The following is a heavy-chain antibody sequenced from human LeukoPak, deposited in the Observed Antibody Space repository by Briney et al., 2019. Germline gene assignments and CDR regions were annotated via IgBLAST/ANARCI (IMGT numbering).Heavy chain of an antibody. D-gene: IGHD7-27*01. J-gene: IGHJ3*02. Sequence: GGSLRLSCAASGFTVSSNYMNWVRRAPGKGLEWVSVIYSGGSTYYADSVKGRFTISRDNSKNTLSLQMNSLRAEDTAVYYCARDWGRVPDAFDIWGQGTMVTVSS. V-gene: IGHV3-53*01. CDR2: IYSGGST. CDR3: ARDWGRVPDAFDI. CDR1: GFTVSSNY.